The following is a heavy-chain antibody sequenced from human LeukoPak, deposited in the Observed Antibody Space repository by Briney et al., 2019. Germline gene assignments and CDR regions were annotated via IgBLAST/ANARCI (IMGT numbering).Heavy chain of an antibody. J-gene: IGHJ6*03. CDR1: GYTFTSYG. V-gene: IGHV1-69*05. CDR3: ARGRDGYNSYYYYMDV. D-gene: IGHD5-24*01. Sequence: SVKVSCKASGYTFTSYGISWVRQAPGQGLEWMGGIIPIFGTANYAQKFQGRVTITTDESTSTAYMELSSLRSEDTAVYYCARGRDGYNSYYYYMDVWGKGTTVTVSS. CDR2: IIPIFGTA.